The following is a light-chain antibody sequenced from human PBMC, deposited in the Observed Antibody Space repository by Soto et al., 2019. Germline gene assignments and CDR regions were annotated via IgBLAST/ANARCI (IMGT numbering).Light chain of an antibody. Sequence: QSVLTQPASVSGSPGQSITISCTGTSSDVGGYNYVSWYQQHPGKAPKLMIYDVSNRPSGVSNRFSGSKSGNTASLNISGLQAEDEADYCCSSYTSSSTLVVFGGGTKLTVL. CDR2: DVS. V-gene: IGLV2-14*01. J-gene: IGLJ2*01. CDR3: SSYTSSSTLVV. CDR1: SSDVGGYNY.